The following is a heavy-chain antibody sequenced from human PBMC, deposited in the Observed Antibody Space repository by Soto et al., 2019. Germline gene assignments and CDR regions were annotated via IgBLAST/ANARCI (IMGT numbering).Heavy chain of an antibody. CDR2: LYDLDGT. J-gene: IGHJ3*02. CDR1: GFTVSGKKY. D-gene: IGHD1-1*01. Sequence: LRLSCAAFGFTVSGKKYVAWVRQAPGKGLEWVSALYDLDGTYYADSVKGRFTTSSDSSRTTVYLQMNSLRPDDTAVYSCATWHLQEHAYDIWGQGTMVTVSS. V-gene: IGHV3-53*01. CDR3: ATWHLQEHAYDI.